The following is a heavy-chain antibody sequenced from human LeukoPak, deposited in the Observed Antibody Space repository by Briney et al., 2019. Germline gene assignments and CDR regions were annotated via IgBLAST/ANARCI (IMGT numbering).Heavy chain of an antibody. V-gene: IGHV4-4*02. J-gene: IGHJ4*02. CDR3: ARARGQWELLGGFDY. CDR1: GGSISSSNW. Sequence: SETLSLTCAVSGGSISSSNWWSWVRQPPGKGLEWIGEIYHSGSTNYNPSLKSRVTISVDTSKNQFSLKLSSVTAADTAVYYCARARGQWELLGGFDYWGQGTLVTVSS. CDR2: IYHSGST. D-gene: IGHD1-26*01.